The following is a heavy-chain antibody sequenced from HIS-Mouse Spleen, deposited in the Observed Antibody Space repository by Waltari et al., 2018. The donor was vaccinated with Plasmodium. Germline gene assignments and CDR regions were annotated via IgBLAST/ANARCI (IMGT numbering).Heavy chain of an antibody. CDR3: ASSWYWYFDL. CDR1: GRTIRRSSYY. J-gene: IGHJ2*01. Sequence: QLQLPESGPGLVKPSETLSITCPVSGRTIRRSSYYWGWIRQPPGKGREWIGSIYYSGSTYYNPSLKSRVTISVDTSKNQFSLKLSSVTAADTAVYYCASSWYWYFDLWGRGTLVTVSS. CDR2: IYYSGST. V-gene: IGHV4-39*07. D-gene: IGHD6-13*01.